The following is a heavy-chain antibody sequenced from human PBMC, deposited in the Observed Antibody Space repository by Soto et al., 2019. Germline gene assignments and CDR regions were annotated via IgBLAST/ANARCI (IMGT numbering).Heavy chain of an antibody. D-gene: IGHD7-27*01. CDR3: ARVGIIALLY. J-gene: IGHJ4*02. Sequence: GGSLRLSCVASGFMVSGYEMNWVRQAPGKGLEWVAYISKSGTSKYYADSVKGRFTISRDTAKNTIYLQLNSLRLDDTAVYYCARVGIIALLYWGQGTLVTASS. CDR2: ISKSGTSK. V-gene: IGHV3-48*03. CDR1: GFMVSGYE.